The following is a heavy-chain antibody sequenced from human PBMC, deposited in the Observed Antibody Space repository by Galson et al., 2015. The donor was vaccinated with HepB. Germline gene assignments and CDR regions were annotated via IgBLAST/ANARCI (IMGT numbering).Heavy chain of an antibody. CDR2: INPNSGGT. J-gene: IGHJ5*02. CDR3: AREYETAMVRGETNWFDP. V-gene: IGHV1-2*04. CDR1: GYTFTGYY. D-gene: IGHD3-10*01. Sequence: SVKVSCKASGYTFTGYYMHWVRQAPGQGLEWMGWINPNSGGTNYAQKFQGWVTMTRDTSISTAYMELSRLRSDDTAVYYCAREYETAMVRGETNWFDPWGQGTLVTVSS.